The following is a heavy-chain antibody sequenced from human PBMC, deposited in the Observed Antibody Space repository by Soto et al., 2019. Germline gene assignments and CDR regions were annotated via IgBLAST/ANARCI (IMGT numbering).Heavy chain of an antibody. CDR3: ARHATVITDFDY. J-gene: IGHJ4*02. V-gene: IGHV4-59*08. CDR1: GGSISGYY. CDR2: IYYSGST. D-gene: IGHD3-22*01. Sequence: QVQLQESGPGLVKPSETLSLTCTVSGGSISGYYWSWIRQPPGKGLEWIGYIYYSGSTNYNPSLKSRVPISVDTSKNQLSLKLNSVTAADTAVYYCARHATVITDFDYWGQGTLVTVSS.